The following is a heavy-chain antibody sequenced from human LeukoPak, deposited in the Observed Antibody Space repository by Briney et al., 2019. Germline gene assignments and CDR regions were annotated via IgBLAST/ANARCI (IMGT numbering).Heavy chain of an antibody. CDR1: GFTFSNYG. CDR2: ISYDGSKK. J-gene: IGHJ4*02. CDR3: AKDGIDYGDYVYYFDY. V-gene: IGHV3-30*18. D-gene: IGHD4-17*01. Sequence: PGRSLRLSCAASGFTFSNYGMHWVRQAPGKGLEWVAVISYDGSKKYYADSVKGRFTISRDNSKNTLSLQMNSLRAEDTAVYYCAKDGIDYGDYVYYFDYWGQGTLVTVSP.